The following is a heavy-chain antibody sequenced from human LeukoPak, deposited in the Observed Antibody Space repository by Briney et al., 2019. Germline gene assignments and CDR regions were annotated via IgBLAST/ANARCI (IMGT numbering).Heavy chain of an antibody. Sequence: SETLSLTCTVSGGSISSSSYYWGWIRQPPGKGLEWIGSIYYSGSTYYNPSLKSRVTISVDTSKNQFSLKLSSVTAADTAVYYCASPFLGYCSGGSCPKTYYFYGMDVWGQGTTVTVSS. CDR2: IYYSGST. CDR3: ASPFLGYCSGGSCPKTYYFYGMDV. V-gene: IGHV4-39*01. D-gene: IGHD2-15*01. J-gene: IGHJ6*02. CDR1: GGSISSSSYY.